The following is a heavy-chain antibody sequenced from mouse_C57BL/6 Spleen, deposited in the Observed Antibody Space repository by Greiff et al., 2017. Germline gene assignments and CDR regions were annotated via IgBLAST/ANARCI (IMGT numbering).Heavy chain of an antibody. CDR2: ISSGGDYI. CDR1: GFTFSSYA. CDR3: AGGYSNYLAY. J-gene: IGHJ3*01. Sequence: DVMLVESGEGLVKPGGSLKLSCAASGFTFSSYAMSWVRQTPEKRLEWVAYISSGGDYIYYADTVKGRFTISRDNARNTLYLHMSSLKSEDTAMYYCAGGYSNYLAYWGQGTLVTVSA. D-gene: IGHD2-5*01. V-gene: IGHV5S21*01.